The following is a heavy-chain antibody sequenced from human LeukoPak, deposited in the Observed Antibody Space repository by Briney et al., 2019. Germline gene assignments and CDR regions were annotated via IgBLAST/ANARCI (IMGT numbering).Heavy chain of an antibody. CDR3: ARAQRPDYKILIGFYHFDY. V-gene: IGHV3-21*01. CDR2: ISSTSGYI. CDR1: GLSFSSYT. D-gene: IGHD3-9*01. J-gene: IGHJ4*02. Sequence: GGSLRLSCAPSGLSFSSYTIHWVRQAPGKGLEWVSSISSTSGYIHYADSVKGRFSISRDNAKNLVHLEMDILRADDTAVYYCARAQRPDYKILIGFYHFDYGGKGPLAPVSS.